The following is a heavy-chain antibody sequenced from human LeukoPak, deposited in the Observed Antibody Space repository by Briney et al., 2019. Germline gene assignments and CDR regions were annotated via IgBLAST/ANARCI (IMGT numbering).Heavy chain of an antibody. J-gene: IGHJ4*02. CDR2: IRYDGSNK. V-gene: IGHV3-30*02. D-gene: IGHD3-22*01. Sequence: NPGGSLRLSCAASGFTFSSYGMHWVRQAPGKGLEWVAFIRYDGSNKYYADSVKGRFTISRDNSKNTLYLQMNSLRAEDTAVYYCAKGPYYYYDSSGYYYFDYWGQGTLVTVSS. CDR1: GFTFSSYG. CDR3: AKGPYYYYDSSGYYYFDY.